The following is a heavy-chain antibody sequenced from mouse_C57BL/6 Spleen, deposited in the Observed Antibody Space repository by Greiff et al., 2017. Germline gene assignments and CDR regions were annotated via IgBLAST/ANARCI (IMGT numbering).Heavy chain of an antibody. V-gene: IGHV1-80*01. CDR3: ARGTYYYGSSFPF. Sequence: QVQLKESGAELVKPGASVKISCKASGYAFSSYWMNWVKQRPGKGLAWIGQIYPGDGDTNYNGKFKGKATLTADKSSSTAYMQLSSLTSEDSSVDFCARGTYYYGSSFPFWGTGTTVTVSS. CDR1: GYAFSSYW. J-gene: IGHJ1*03. CDR2: IYPGDGDT. D-gene: IGHD1-1*01.